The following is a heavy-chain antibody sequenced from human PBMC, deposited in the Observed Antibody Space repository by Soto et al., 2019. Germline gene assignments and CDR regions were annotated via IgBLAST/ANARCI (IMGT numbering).Heavy chain of an antibody. J-gene: IGHJ4*02. D-gene: IGHD1-26*01. Sequence: GGSLRPSCTASGFTFNAHWMRWVRQAPGKGLVWVSRIYFDGITTNYADSVKGRLTVSRDNAKNTVYLHVNTLRDEDTAVYYCARGGAMGVDYWGQGTLVTVSS. CDR3: ARGGAMGVDY. V-gene: IGHV3-74*01. CDR2: IYFDGITT. CDR1: GFTFNAHW.